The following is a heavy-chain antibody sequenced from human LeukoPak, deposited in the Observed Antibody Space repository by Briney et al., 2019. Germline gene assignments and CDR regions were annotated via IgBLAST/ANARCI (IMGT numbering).Heavy chain of an antibody. V-gene: IGHV4-59*08. CDR2: ISDIGSI. J-gene: IGHJ4*02. CDR1: GGSISSYY. Sequence: SETLSLTCTVSGGSISSYYWSWIRHPPGKGLEWIAYISDIGSINYNTSLKSRVTISLDTSKNQFSLKLSSVTAADTAVYYCAGHHPRNTVDFWGQGTLVTVSS. D-gene: IGHD2-8*02. CDR3: AGHHPRNTVDF.